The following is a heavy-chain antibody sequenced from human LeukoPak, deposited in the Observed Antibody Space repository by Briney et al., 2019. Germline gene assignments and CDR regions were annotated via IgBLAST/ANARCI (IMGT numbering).Heavy chain of an antibody. J-gene: IGHJ4*02. CDR3: VRAPSRDGYNFDY. CDR2: IYYSGST. V-gene: IGHV4-59*01. Sequence: SETLPLTCTVSGGSISTYYWSWIRQLPGKGLEWIGYIYYSGSTNYNPSLKSRVTISVDTSKNQFSLKLSSVTAADTAVYYCVRAPSRDGYNFDYWGQGTLVTVSS. CDR1: GGSISTYY. D-gene: IGHD5-24*01.